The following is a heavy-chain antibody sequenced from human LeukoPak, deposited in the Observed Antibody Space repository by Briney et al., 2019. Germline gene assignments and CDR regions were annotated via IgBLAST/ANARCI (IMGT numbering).Heavy chain of an antibody. D-gene: IGHD6-19*01. V-gene: IGHV4-59*01. CDR2: IYYSGST. Sequence: SGTLSLTCTVSGGTISSYYWSWIRQPPGKGLEWIGYIYYSGSTNYNPSLMSRVTISVNTSKNQFSLKLSSVTAADTAVYYCATYSSGSRWFDPWGQGTLVTVSS. CDR3: ATYSSGSRWFDP. J-gene: IGHJ5*02. CDR1: GGTISSYY.